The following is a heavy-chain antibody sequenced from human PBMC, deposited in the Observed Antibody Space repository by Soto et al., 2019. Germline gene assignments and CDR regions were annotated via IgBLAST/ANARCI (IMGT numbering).Heavy chain of an antibody. D-gene: IGHD2-15*01. V-gene: IGHV4-34*01. J-gene: IGHJ4*02. Sequence: SETLSLTCAVYGGSFSGYYWSWLRQPPGKGLEWIGEINHSGSTNYNPSLKSRVTISVDTSKNQFSLKLSSVTAADTAVYYCARRTCSGGSCHYYFDYWAREPWSPSPQ. CDR1: GGSFSGYY. CDR3: ARRTCSGGSCHYYFDY. CDR2: INHSGST.